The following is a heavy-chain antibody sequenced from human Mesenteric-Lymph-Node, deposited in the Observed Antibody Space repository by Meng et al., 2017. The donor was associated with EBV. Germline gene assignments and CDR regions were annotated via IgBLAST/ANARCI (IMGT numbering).Heavy chain of an antibody. Sequence: QVQLRGSGPGLVKPSGTLSLTCSVSGDSNSSSNWWNWVRQPPGKGLEWIGEVYHTGSANYNPSLKSRVIIAVDKSNNQFSLRLSSVTAADTAVYYCARVGYNYVYYFDFWGQGTLVTVSS. CDR2: VYHTGSA. CDR3: ARVGYNYVYYFDF. J-gene: IGHJ4*02. V-gene: IGHV4-4*02. D-gene: IGHD5-24*01. CDR1: GDSNSSSNW.